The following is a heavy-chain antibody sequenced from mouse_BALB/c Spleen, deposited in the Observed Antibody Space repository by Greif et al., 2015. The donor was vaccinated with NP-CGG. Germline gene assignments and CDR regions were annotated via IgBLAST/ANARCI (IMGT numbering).Heavy chain of an antibody. J-gene: IGHJ2*01. Sequence: QVHVKQSGAELVKPGASVKLSCKASGYTFTSYYTYWVKQRPGQGLEWIGEINPSNGGTNFNEKFKSKATLTVDKSSSTAYMQLSSLTSEDSAVYYCTRSWDSYFDYWGQGTTLTVSS. D-gene: IGHD3-3*01. CDR3: TRSWDSYFDY. CDR1: GYTFTSYY. CDR2: INPSNGGT. V-gene: IGHV1S81*02.